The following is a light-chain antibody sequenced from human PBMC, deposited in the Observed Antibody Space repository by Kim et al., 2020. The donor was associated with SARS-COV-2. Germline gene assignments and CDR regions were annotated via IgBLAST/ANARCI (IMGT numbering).Light chain of an antibody. V-gene: IGLV3-21*04. CDR2: YDT. CDR1: NIGGKS. J-gene: IGLJ2*01. CDR3: QLWDTGSEHVL. Sequence: SYELTQPPSVSVAPGKTASITCGGNNIGGKSVQWYQQKPGQAPVLVIYYDTNRPSGIPERFSGSNSGNTATLTISRVEAGDEADYYCQLWDTGSEHVLFGGGTQLTVL.